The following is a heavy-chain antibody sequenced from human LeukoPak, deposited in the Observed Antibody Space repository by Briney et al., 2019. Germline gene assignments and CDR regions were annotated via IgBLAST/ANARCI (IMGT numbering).Heavy chain of an antibody. CDR2: ISGSGNGGSI. D-gene: IGHD3-16*01. Sequence: GGSLRLSCSASGYVFSIYTMYWVRQAPGKGPEYVSTISGSGNGGSIYYADSVKGRFTISRDDSKSILYLQMNGLRSEDTAVYYCVKDFGRVRGTPDSWGQGTLVTVSS. J-gene: IGHJ4*02. V-gene: IGHV3-64D*06. CDR1: GYVFSIYT. CDR3: VKDFGRVRGTPDS.